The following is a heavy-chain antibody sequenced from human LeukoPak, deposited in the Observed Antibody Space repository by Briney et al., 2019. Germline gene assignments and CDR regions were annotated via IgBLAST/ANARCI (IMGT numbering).Heavy chain of an antibody. CDR1: GGSISSSSYY. V-gene: IGHV4-39*07. CDR2: IYYSGST. D-gene: IGHD6-19*01. J-gene: IGHJ5*02. CDR3: ARARSSGKRHNWFDP. Sequence: PSETLSLTCTVSGGSISSSSYYWGWIRQPPGKGLEWIGSIYYSGSTYYNPSLKSRVTISVDTSKNQFSLKLSSVTAADTAVYYCARARSSGKRHNWFDPWGQGTLVTVSS.